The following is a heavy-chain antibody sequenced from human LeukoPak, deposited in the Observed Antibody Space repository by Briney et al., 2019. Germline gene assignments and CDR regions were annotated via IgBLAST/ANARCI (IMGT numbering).Heavy chain of an antibody. V-gene: IGHV3-48*03. CDR1: GFTFSSYE. CDR2: ISSSGSTI. D-gene: IGHD6-13*01. J-gene: IGHJ6*03. CDR3: ARGSSTYSSSWYSWPYYYYYYMDV. Sequence: GGSLRLSCAASGFTFSSYEMNWVRQAPGKGLEWVSYISSSGSTIYYADSVKGRFTISRDNAKNSLYLQMNSLRAEDTAVYYCARGSSTYSSSWYSWPYYYYYYMDVWGKGTTVTVSS.